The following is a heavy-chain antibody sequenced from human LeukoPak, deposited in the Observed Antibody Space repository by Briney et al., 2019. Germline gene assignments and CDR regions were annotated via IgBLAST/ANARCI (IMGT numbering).Heavy chain of an antibody. Sequence: SETLSLTCTVSGGSIRNHFWSWIRQPPGKEMEWIGYINYSGSTNYNPSLKSRVTISIDTSKHQFSLNLTSVTAADTAVYFCASRGYYDNSAYFRNWGQGTLVTVSS. J-gene: IGHJ4*02. CDR1: GGSIRNHF. CDR3: ASRGYYDNSAYFRN. CDR2: INYSGST. D-gene: IGHD3-22*01. V-gene: IGHV4-59*11.